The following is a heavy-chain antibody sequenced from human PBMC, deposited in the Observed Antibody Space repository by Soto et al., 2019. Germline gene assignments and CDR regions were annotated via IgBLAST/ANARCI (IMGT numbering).Heavy chain of an antibody. CDR2: ISHSGTY. D-gene: IGHD3-16*01. CDR3: ARDYDGLDY. Sequence: VQLHESGPELVKPSGTLSLSCAVSGGPITSSNWWSWVRQPPGKGLEWIGKISHSGTYDYNPSLKRRVTISVDRSKDQFFLNVRSVTAADTAICYCARDYDGLDYWGQGILITVSS. V-gene: IGHV4-4*02. J-gene: IGHJ4*02. CDR1: GGPITSSNW.